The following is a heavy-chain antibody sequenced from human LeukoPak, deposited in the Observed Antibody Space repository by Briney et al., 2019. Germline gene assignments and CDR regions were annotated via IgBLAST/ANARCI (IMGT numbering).Heavy chain of an antibody. CDR3: ARSSEGNWFDP. V-gene: IGHV4-38-2*01. Sequence: SETLSLTCAVSGYSISSGYYWGWIRQPPGKGLEWIGSIYHSGSAYYNPSLKSRVTISVDTSKNQFSLKLGSVTAADTAVYYCARSSEGNWFDPWGQGTLVTVSS. J-gene: IGHJ5*02. D-gene: IGHD3-10*01. CDR2: IYHSGSA. CDR1: GYSISSGYY.